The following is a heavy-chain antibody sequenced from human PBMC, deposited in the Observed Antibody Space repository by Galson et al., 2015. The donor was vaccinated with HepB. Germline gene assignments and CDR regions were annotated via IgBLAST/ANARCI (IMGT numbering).Heavy chain of an antibody. CDR1: GFTFSSYW. CDR2: INSDGSST. CDR3: ARTDTAMLKNFDY. V-gene: IGHV3-74*01. D-gene: IGHD5-18*01. J-gene: IGHJ4*02. Sequence: SLRLSCAASGFTFSSYWMHWVRQAPGKGLVWVSRINSDGSSTSYADSVKGRFTISRDNAKNSLYLQMNSLRAEDTAVYYCARTDTAMLKNFDYWGQGTLVTVSS.